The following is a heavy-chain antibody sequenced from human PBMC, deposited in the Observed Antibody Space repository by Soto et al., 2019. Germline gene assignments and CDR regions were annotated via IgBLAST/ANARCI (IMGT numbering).Heavy chain of an antibody. CDR3: AKRVYYYDRSGYNDFDY. V-gene: IGHV3-23*01. D-gene: IGHD3-22*01. CDR1: GFPFSSYA. CDR2: ISGSGGNT. Sequence: EVQLLESGGGLVQPGGSLRLSCAASGFPFSSYAMNWVRQAPGKGLEWVSAISGSGGNTYYADSVKGRFTISRDNSKNTLYLKMNSLRADDTALYYCAKRVYYYDRSGYNDFDYWGQGTLVTVSS. J-gene: IGHJ4*02.